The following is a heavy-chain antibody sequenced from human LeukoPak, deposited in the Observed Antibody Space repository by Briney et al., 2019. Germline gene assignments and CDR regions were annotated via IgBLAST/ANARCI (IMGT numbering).Heavy chain of an antibody. CDR1: GFTFDDYA. V-gene: IGHV3-23*01. D-gene: IGHD6-19*01. J-gene: IGHJ4*02. Sequence: QTGGSLRLSCAASGFTFDDYAMHWVRQAPGKGLEWVSGISGSGGSTYYADSVKGRFTISRDNSKNTLYLQMNSLRAEDTAVYYCASPWSSGWTGYFDYWGQGTLVTVSS. CDR2: ISGSGGST. CDR3: ASPWSSGWTGYFDY.